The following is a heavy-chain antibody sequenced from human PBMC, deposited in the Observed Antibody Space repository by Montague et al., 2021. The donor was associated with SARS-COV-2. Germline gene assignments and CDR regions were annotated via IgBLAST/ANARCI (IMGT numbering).Heavy chain of an antibody. J-gene: IGHJ3*02. CDR1: GGSISSTSYY. D-gene: IGHD3-10*01. V-gene: IGHV4-39*01. CDR2: IYYSGST. Sequence: SETLSLTCSVSGGSISSTSYYWGWIRQPPGKGLEWIGSIYYSGSTYYNPSLRSRVTISVDTSKNQFSLKLSSVTAADTAVYYCARQRGLVTMVRSIKYDVFDIWGQGRMVIVSS. CDR3: ARQRGLVTMVRSIKYDVFDI.